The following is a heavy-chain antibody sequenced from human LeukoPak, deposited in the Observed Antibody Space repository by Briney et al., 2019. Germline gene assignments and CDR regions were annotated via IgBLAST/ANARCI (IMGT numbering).Heavy chain of an antibody. V-gene: IGHV1-2*02. CDR3: ARYLAGVDYFDY. D-gene: IGHD6-19*01. Sequence: AASVKVSCKASGYTFTDYYMHWVRQAPGQGLEWKGWMNSKTGDTHYAQMFQDTVTMTRDTSISTAYMELSRLTYDDTAVYYCARYLAGVDYFDYWGQGALVTVSS. CDR1: GYTFTDYY. CDR2: MNSKTGDT. J-gene: IGHJ4*02.